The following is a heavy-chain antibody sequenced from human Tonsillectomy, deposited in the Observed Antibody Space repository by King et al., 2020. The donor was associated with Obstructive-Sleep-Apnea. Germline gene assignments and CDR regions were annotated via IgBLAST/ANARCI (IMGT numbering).Heavy chain of an antibody. Sequence: VQLQESGPGLVKPSETLSLTCTVSGGSISSYYWSWIRQPPGRGLGWIGYIYYIGSTNYNPPLKSRVTISVDTSKNKFSLKLSSVTAADTAVYYSARDRRGIYGMDVWGQGTTVTVSS. J-gene: IGHJ6*02. V-gene: IGHV4-59*01. CDR1: GGSISSYY. D-gene: IGHD1-14*01. CDR3: ARDRRGIYGMDV. CDR2: IYYIGST.